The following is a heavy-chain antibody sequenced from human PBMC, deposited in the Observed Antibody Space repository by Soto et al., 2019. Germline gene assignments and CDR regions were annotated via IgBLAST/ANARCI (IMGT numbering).Heavy chain of an antibody. Sequence: QVQLVESGGGVVQPGRSLRLSCAASGFTFSSYGMHWVRQAPGKGLEWVAVIWYDGSNKYYADSVKGRFTISRDNSKNTLYLQMNSLSAEDTAVYYCARSAQISTTGRRTGHYGMDVWGQGTTVTVSS. CDR3: ARSAQISTTGRRTGHYGMDV. J-gene: IGHJ6*02. CDR1: GFTFSSYG. CDR2: IWYDGSNK. D-gene: IGHD4-4*01. V-gene: IGHV3-33*01.